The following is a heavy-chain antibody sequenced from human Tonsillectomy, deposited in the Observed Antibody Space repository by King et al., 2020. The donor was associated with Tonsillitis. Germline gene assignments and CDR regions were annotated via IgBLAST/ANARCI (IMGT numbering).Heavy chain of an antibody. V-gene: IGHV2-70*11. CDR2: IDWDDDK. J-gene: IGHJ6*03. CDR1: GFSLSTSGMC. Sequence: VTLKESGPALVKPTQTLTLTCTFSGFSLSTSGMCVSWIRQPPGKALEWLARIDWDDDKYYSTSLKTRLTISKDTSKNQVGLTMTNMDPVDTATYYCARTNIAARPPSYYYYMDVWGKGTTVTVSS. CDR3: ARTNIAARPPSYYYYMDV. D-gene: IGHD6-6*01.